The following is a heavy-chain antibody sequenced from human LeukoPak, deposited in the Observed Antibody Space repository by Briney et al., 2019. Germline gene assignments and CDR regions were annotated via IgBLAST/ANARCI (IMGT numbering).Heavy chain of an antibody. Sequence: GGSLRLSCAASGFTFSRYSMNWVRQAPGKGLEWVSSISSSSSYIYYADSVKGRFTISRDNAKNSLYLQMNSLRAEDTAVYYCARDQAVAGTGDDAFDIWGQGTMVTVSS. D-gene: IGHD6-19*01. CDR2: ISSSSSYI. V-gene: IGHV3-21*01. CDR1: GFTFSRYS. CDR3: ARDQAVAGTGDDAFDI. J-gene: IGHJ3*02.